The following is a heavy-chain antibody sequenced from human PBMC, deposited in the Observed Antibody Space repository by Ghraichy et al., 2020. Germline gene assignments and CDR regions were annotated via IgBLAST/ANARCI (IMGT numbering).Heavy chain of an antibody. CDR1: GFALSNFA. CDR3: AREFGSGSGRFDP. D-gene: IGHD3-10*01. CDR2: IWSDGNNK. Sequence: GGSLRLSCAASGFALSNFAMHWVRQSPGDGLEWVAVIWSDGNNKFYADSVKGRFTISRDNSKNTLSLKMSSLRAEDTTIYYCAREFGSGSGRFDPWGQGTLVTVSS. V-gene: IGHV3-33*01. J-gene: IGHJ5*02.